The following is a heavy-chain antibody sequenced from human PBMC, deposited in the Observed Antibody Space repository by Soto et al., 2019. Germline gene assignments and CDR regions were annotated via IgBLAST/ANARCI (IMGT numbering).Heavy chain of an antibody. Sequence: SETLSLPCSVSGASISSNFWSWVRQPPGKGLEWIVYIYYSGSTNYNPSLNSRVTISVDTSKNQFSLKLSSVTAADTAVYYCARVGGIYDYVWGSYRPPDWFDPWGQGSLVTVSS. CDR1: GASISSNF. CDR3: ARVGGIYDYVWGSYRPPDWFDP. V-gene: IGHV4-59*01. CDR2: IYYSGST. D-gene: IGHD3-16*02. J-gene: IGHJ5*02.